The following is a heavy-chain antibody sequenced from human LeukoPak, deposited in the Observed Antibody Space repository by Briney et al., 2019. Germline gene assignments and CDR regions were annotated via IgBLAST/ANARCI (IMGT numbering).Heavy chain of an antibody. CDR1: GGSLSSYY. CDR2: IYYSGST. V-gene: IGHV4-59*01. Sequence: PSETLSLTCTVSGGSLSSYYLSWIRQPPGPGLEWIGYIYYSGSTNYNPSLKSRVTISIDTSKNQFSLKVSSLTAAHTAVYYCARDISPNSFDNWGHRTPVTASS. CDR3: ARDISPNSFDN. J-gene: IGHJ4*01.